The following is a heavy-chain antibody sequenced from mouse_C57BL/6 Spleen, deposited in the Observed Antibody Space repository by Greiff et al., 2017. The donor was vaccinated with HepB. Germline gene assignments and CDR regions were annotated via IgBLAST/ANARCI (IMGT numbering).Heavy chain of an antibody. J-gene: IGHJ2*01. CDR2: INPNNGGT. CDR1: GYTFTDYN. D-gene: IGHD3-1*01. CDR3: ASLSGSFYFDY. V-gene: IGHV1-18*01. Sequence: VQLKQSGPELVKPGASVKIPCTASGYTFTDYNMDWGKQSHGKSLEWIGDINPNNGGTIYNQKFKGKATLTVDKSSSTAYMELRWLTSEDTAAYSYASLSGSFYFDYWGQGTTLTVSS.